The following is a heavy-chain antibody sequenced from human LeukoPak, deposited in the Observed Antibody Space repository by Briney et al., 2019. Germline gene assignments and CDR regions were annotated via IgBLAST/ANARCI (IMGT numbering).Heavy chain of an antibody. V-gene: IGHV4-39*01. J-gene: IGHJ4*02. CDR1: GGSLSSSSYY. CDR2: IYYSGST. Sequence: PSETLSLTCTVSGGSLSSSSYYWGWIRQPPGKGLEWIGSIYYSGSTYYNPSLKSRVTISVDTSKNQFSLKLSSVTAADTAVYYCARHGYSSSWYYLDYWGQGTLVTVSS. CDR3: ARHGYSSSWYYLDY. D-gene: IGHD6-13*01.